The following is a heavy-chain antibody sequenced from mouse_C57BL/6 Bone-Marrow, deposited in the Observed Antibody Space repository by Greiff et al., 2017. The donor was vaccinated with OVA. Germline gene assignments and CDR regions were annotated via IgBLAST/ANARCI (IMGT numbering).Heavy chain of an antibody. Sequence: EVQLVESGEGLVKPGGSLKLSCAASGFTFSSYAMSWVRQTPEKRLEWVAYISSGGDYIYYADTVKGRFTISRDNARNTLYLQMSSLKSEDTSMYYCTRGSNYVDYFDYWGQGTTLTVSS. CDR3: TRGSNYVDYFDY. CDR1: GFTFSSYA. D-gene: IGHD2-5*01. V-gene: IGHV5-9-1*02. J-gene: IGHJ2*01. CDR2: ISSGGDYI.